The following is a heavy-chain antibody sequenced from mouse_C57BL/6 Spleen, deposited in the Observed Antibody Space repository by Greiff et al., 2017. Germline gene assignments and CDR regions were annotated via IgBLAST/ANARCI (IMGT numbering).Heavy chain of an antibody. Sequence: EVQLQQSGPGLVKPSQSLSLTCSVTGYSITSGYYWNWIRQFPGNKLEWMGYISYDGSNNYNPSLKNRISITRDTSKNQFFLKLNSVTTEDTATYYSARGYYGSRWYFDVWGTGTTVTVSS. CDR3: ARGYYGSRWYFDV. D-gene: IGHD1-1*01. J-gene: IGHJ1*03. CDR1: GYSITSGYY. V-gene: IGHV3-6*01. CDR2: ISYDGSN.